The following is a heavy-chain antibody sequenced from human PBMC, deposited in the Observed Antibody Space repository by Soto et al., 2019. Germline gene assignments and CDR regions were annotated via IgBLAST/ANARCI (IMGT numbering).Heavy chain of an antibody. CDR2: IYYSGGT. Sequence: QVQLQESGPGLVKPSETLSLTCTVAGGSISSYYWSWIRQPPGKGLEWIGYIYYSGGTNYNPALKIRDNLSVDTSENQCSLKLGSVTAADTAVYYCARRYGGPFDYWGQGTLVTVSS. V-gene: IGHV4-59*08. J-gene: IGHJ4*02. CDR1: GGSISSYY. CDR3: ARRYGGPFDY. D-gene: IGHD4-17*01.